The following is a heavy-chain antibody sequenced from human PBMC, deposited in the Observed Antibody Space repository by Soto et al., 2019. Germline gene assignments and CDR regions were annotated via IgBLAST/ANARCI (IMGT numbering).Heavy chain of an antibody. D-gene: IGHD5-18*01. CDR2: IDTSGGSP. J-gene: IGHJ6*03. CDR3: ARYTPLATAMVNYYMDV. Sequence: QVQLVQSGAEVKKPGASVKVSCKASGYTFTSYYMHWVRQAPGQGLEWMGIIDTSGGSPSYAQKFQGRVTMTRDTSTSTVYMELSSLRSEDTAVYYCARYTPLATAMVNYYMDVWGKGTTVTVSS. V-gene: IGHV1-46*03. CDR1: GYTFTSYY.